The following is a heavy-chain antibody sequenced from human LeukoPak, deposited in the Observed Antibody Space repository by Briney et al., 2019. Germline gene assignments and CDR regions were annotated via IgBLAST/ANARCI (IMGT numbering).Heavy chain of an antibody. D-gene: IGHD4-23*01. V-gene: IGHV1-46*02. CDR2: INPSGGST. CDR1: GYTFNRYY. Sequence: GDSVKVSCKASGYTFNRYYMHWVRQAPGQGLEWMGIINPSGGSTNHAQKFQGRVTMTRDTSTSTIYMELSSLRFEDTAVYYCARSMTTVVTPFDSGPFDYWGQGTLVTVPS. CDR3: ARSMTTVVTPFDSGPFDY. J-gene: IGHJ4*02.